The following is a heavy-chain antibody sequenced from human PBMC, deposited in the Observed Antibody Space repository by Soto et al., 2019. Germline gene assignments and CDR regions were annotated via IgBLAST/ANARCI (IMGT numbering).Heavy chain of an antibody. V-gene: IGHV3-9*01. CDR1: GFTFVDNA. Sequence: EVQLVESGGGLVQPGRSLRFSCAAPGFTFVDNAIHWVRQGPGKGLEWVPSISWNSGNLGYADSVKGRFTISRDNAKNSLYLQMNSLRGEDTALYYCAKGASTTVFAFNDYWGQGTLVTVSS. J-gene: IGHJ4*02. CDR3: AKGASTTVFAFNDY. D-gene: IGHD4-17*01. CDR2: ISWNSGNL.